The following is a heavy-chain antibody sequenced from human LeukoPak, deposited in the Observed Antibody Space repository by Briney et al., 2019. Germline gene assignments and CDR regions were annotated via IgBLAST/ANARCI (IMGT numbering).Heavy chain of an antibody. CDR1: GFTISGNW. CDR3: ARDRSGYSGYAFFDY. J-gene: IGHJ4*02. D-gene: IGHD5-12*01. CDR2: IKQDGSEK. Sequence: GGSLRLSCAASGFTISGNWMSWVRQAPGKGLEWVANIKQDGSEKHYVDSVKGRFTMSRDNAKNSLYLQMNSLRAEDTAVYYCARDRSGYSGYAFFDYWGQGTLVTVSS. V-gene: IGHV3-7*01.